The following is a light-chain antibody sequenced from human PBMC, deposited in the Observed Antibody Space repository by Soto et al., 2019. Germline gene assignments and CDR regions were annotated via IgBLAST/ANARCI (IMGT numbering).Light chain of an antibody. CDR1: QSILYSSNNKDF. J-gene: IGKJ2*01. CDR2: WAS. CDR3: QQYFSFPYT. V-gene: IGKV4-1*01. Sequence: DILMTQSPDSLAVSLGERATINCTSSQSILYSSNNKDFLAWYQQKPGQPPQLLIHWASSREFGVPDRFSGSGSGTDFTLTISRLQAEDLAVYFCQQYFSFPYTFGQGTKLEIK.